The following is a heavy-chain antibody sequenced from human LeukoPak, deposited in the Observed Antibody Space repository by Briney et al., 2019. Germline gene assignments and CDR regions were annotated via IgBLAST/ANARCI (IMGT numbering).Heavy chain of an antibody. CDR2: IYYSGST. CDR1: GGSISSGVYY. D-gene: IGHD5-24*01. V-gene: IGHV4-31*02. CDR3: SRGVRWRQLSYFDY. Sequence: PSETLSLTCPVSGGSISSGVYYWSWIRQHPGKGLEWIGYIYYSGSTYYNPSLKSRVTISVDTSKNQFSLKLSSVTAADTAVYYCSRGVRWRQLSYFDYWGQGTLVTVSS. J-gene: IGHJ4*02.